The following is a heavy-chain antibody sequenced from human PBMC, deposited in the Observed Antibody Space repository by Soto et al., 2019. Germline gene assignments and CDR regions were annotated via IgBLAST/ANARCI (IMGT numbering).Heavy chain of an antibody. J-gene: IGHJ4*02. CDR2: VYYTGST. Sequence: LSLTCTVSGDSISAFYWGWMRQSPGKELEWIGYVYYTGSTNYNPSLKSRVTISVDRSKNQFSLKLTSANAADTAVYYCARGRTVRNYADDSSDYFYFFDYWGQGTQVTVSS. CDR1: GDSISAFY. V-gene: IGHV4-59*01. CDR3: ARGRTVRNYADDSSDYFYFFDY. D-gene: IGHD3-22*01.